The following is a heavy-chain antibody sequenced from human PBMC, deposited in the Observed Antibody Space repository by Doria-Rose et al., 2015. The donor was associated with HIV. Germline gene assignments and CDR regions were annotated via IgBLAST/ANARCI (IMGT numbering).Heavy chain of an antibody. J-gene: IGHJ4*02. CDR3: ARIKSSRWYHKYYFDF. V-gene: IGHV2-26*01. D-gene: IGHD6-13*01. Sequence: QVQLVQSDPVLVKPTETLTLTCTVSGVSLSSPGMGVSWIRQPPGKALEWLANIFSDDERSYKTTLKSRLTISRGTSKSQVVLTMTDMDPVDTATYYCARIKSSRWYHKYYFDFWGQGTLVIVSA. CDR1: GVSLSSPGMG. CDR2: IFSDDER.